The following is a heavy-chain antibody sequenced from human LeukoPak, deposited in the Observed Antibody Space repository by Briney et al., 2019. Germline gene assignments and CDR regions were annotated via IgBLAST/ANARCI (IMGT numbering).Heavy chain of an antibody. CDR3: ARAWRGYYDSGGYYPGWYYDL. V-gene: IGHV1-46*01. CDR2: INPSGGST. Sequence: ASVKVSCKASGYTFTSYYMHWVRQAPGQGLEWMGIINPSGGSTSYAQKFQGRVTMTTDTSTSTAYMELRSLRSDDTAVYYCARAWRGYYDSGGYYPGWYYDLWGRGTLVTVSS. J-gene: IGHJ2*01. CDR1: GYTFTSYY. D-gene: IGHD3-22*01.